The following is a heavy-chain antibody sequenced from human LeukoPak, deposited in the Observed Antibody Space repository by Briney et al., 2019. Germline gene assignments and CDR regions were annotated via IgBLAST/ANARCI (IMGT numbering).Heavy chain of an antibody. CDR2: VDGGSKT. CDR1: ESIVGSRF. D-gene: IGHD5-24*01. CDR3: GRDDADVQNYGIQY. V-gene: IGHV3-53*01. Sequence: PGGSLRLTCAASESIVGSRFMAWVRQAPGKGLEWVSVVDGGSKTYYADSVKGRFTISRDNSKNTLYLQMNNMRAEDTAVYFCGRDDADVQNYGIQYWGQGTLVTVSS. J-gene: IGHJ4*02.